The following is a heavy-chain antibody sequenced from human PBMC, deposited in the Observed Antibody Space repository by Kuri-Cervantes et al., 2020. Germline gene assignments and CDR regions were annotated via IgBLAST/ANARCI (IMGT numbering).Heavy chain of an antibody. Sequence: GGSLRLSCAASGFTFSSYGMHWVRQATGKGLEWVSAIGTAGDTYYPGSVKGRFTISRENAKNSLYLQMNSLRAGDTAVYYCARALLRFLEWLLYRCAFDIWGQGTMVTVSS. V-gene: IGHV3-13*01. CDR3: ARALLRFLEWLLYRCAFDI. J-gene: IGHJ3*02. CDR1: GFTFSSYG. D-gene: IGHD3-3*01. CDR2: IGTAGDT.